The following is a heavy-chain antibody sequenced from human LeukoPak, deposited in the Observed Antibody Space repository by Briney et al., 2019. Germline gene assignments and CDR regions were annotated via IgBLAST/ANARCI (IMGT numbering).Heavy chain of an antibody. Sequence: SETLSLTCTVSGGSISSGSYYWRWIRQPAGKGLEWIGRIYTSGSTNYNPSLKSRVTISVDTSKNQFSLKLSSVTAADTAVYYCASDPRDRGAFDIWGQGTMVTVSS. V-gene: IGHV4-61*02. CDR3: ASDPRDRGAFDI. CDR2: IYTSGST. D-gene: IGHD1-14*01. J-gene: IGHJ3*02. CDR1: GGSISSGSYY.